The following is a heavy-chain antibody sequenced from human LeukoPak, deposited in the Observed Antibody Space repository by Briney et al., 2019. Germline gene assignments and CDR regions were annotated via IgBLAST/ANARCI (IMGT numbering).Heavy chain of an antibody. V-gene: IGHV3-23*01. Sequence: GGSLRLSCAASGFTFSSYAMSWVRQAPGKGLGWVSAISGSGGSTYYADSVKGRFTISRDNSKNTLYLQMNSLRAEDTAVYYCAEDPKNYDILTGLNDYWGQGTLVTVSS. J-gene: IGHJ4*02. CDR3: AEDPKNYDILTGLNDY. D-gene: IGHD3-9*01. CDR2: ISGSGGST. CDR1: GFTFSSYA.